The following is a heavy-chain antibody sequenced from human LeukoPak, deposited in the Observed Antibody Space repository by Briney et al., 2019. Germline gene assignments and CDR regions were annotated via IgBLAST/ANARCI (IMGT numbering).Heavy chain of an antibody. D-gene: IGHD3-3*01. J-gene: IGHJ6*02. CDR1: GYTFTSYG. V-gene: IGHV1-18*01. Sequence: ASVKVSCKASGYTFTSYGISCVRQAPGQGLEWMGWISAYNGNTNYAQKLQGRVTMTTDTSTSTAYMELRSLRSDDTAVYYCARDCPHYDFWSGNYYGMDVWGQGTTVTVSS. CDR2: ISAYNGNT. CDR3: ARDCPHYDFWSGNYYGMDV.